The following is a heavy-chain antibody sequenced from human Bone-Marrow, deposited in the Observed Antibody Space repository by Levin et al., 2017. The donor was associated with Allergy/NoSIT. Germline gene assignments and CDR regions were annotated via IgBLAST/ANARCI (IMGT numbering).Heavy chain of an antibody. Sequence: TGGSLRLSCAASGFTFNIFWMTWVRQAPGKGLEWVANIKYDGSEEYYVDSVRGRFTISRDNANNLLYLQMNSLRAEDTGVYYCYGGVKGDYWGQGTLVTVSS. CDR2: IKYDGSEE. CDR3: YGGVKGDY. V-gene: IGHV3-7*02. J-gene: IGHJ4*02. D-gene: IGHD3-16*01. CDR1: GFTFNIFW.